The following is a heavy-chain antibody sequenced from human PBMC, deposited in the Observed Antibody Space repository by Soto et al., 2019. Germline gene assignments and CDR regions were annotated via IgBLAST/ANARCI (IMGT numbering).Heavy chain of an antibody. CDR1: GYTFTSYG. Sequence: QVQLVQSGAEVKKPGASVKVSCKASGYTFTSYGISWVRQAPGQGLEWMGWISAYNGNTNYAQKLQGRVTMTTDTSXSXXYMELRSLRSDDTAVYYCARDWGGYVQYYYYGMDVWGQGTTVTVSS. J-gene: IGHJ6*02. V-gene: IGHV1-18*01. CDR2: ISAYNGNT. D-gene: IGHD5-12*01. CDR3: ARDWGGYVQYYYYGMDV.